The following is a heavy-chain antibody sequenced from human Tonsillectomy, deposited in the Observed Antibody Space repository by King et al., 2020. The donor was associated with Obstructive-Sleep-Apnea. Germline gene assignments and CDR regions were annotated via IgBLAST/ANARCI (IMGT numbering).Heavy chain of an antibody. CDR1: GFTFSSYG. CDR3: AKGPRPGYCSGGSCYPYYFDY. J-gene: IGHJ4*02. V-gene: IGHV3-30*18. Sequence: VQLVESGGGVVQPVRSLRLSCAASGFTFSSYGMNWVRQAPGKGREWVAVISYDGSNKYYADSVKGRFTISRDNSKNTPYLQMNSLRAEYTAVYYCAKGPRPGYCSGGSCYPYYFDYWGQGTLVTVSS. CDR2: ISYDGSNK. D-gene: IGHD2-15*01.